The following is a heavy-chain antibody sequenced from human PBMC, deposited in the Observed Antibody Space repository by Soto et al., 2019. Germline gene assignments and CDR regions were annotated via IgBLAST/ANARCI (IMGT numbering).Heavy chain of an antibody. CDR2: IYYSGST. J-gene: IGHJ6*01. D-gene: IGHD2-21*02. Sequence: QVQLQESGPGLVKPSQTLSLTCTVSGGSISSGGYYWSWIRQHPGRGLEWIGYIYYSGSTYYNPSLKRRVTISVDTSKNQFSLKLSSGTAADTAVYYCARARRKLLSPCYYYGMDVWGQGTTVTVSS. CDR3: ARARRKLLSPCYYYGMDV. CDR1: GGSISSGGYY. V-gene: IGHV4-31*03.